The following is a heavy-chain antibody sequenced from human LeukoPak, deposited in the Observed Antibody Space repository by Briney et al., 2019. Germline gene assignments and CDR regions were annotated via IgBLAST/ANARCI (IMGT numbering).Heavy chain of an antibody. V-gene: IGHV3-74*01. D-gene: IGHD1-7*01. CDR3: VRVRRNYYFDY. CDR1: GFTFSNGW. J-gene: IGHJ4*02. Sequence: GGSLRLSCAASGFTFSNGWMSWVRQAPGKGLEWVGRINSDGSDTTYADSVKGRFTISRDNAKNTLYLQMNSLRAEDTAVYYCVRVRRNYYFDYWGQGTLVTVSS. CDR2: INSDGSDT.